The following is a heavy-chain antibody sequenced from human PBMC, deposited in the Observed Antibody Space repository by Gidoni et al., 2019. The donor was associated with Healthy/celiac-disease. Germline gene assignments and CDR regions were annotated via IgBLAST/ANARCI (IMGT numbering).Heavy chain of an antibody. D-gene: IGHD2-2*01. Sequence: QVQLQESGPGLVKPSQTRSLTCSVSGGSISSGYYSWSWIRQPPGKGLEWIGYSYYSGSTYYNPSLKSRVTISVDTSTNQFSLKLISVTAADTAVYYCARVGCSSTSCYDYYYYMDVWGKGTTVTVSS. CDR3: ARVGCSSTSCYDYYYYMDV. CDR2: SYYSGST. V-gene: IGHV4-30-4*01. CDR1: GGSISSGYYS. J-gene: IGHJ6*03.